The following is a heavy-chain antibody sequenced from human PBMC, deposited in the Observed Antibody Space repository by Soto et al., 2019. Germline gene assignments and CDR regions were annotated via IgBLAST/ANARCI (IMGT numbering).Heavy chain of an antibody. J-gene: IGHJ4*02. CDR1: GYTFTSYG. D-gene: IGHD3-22*01. V-gene: IGHV1-18*01. CDR2: ISAYNGNT. Sequence: ASVKVSCKASGYTFTSYGISWVRQAPGQGLEWMGWISAYNGNTNYAQKLQGRVTMTTDTSTSTAYMELRSLRSDDTAVYYCARDRGDYYDSSGSRYFDYWGQGTLVTVYS. CDR3: ARDRGDYYDSSGSRYFDY.